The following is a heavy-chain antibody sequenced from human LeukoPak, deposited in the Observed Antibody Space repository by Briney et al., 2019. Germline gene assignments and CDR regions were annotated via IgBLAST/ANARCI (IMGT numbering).Heavy chain of an antibody. CDR2: ISSSSSYI. CDR3: AIDSGRGWFDP. Sequence: GGSLRLCCAASGFTFSSYSMNWDRQAPGKGLEWVSSISSSSSYIYYADSVKGRFTISRDNAKNSLYLQMNSLRAEDTAVYYCAIDSGRGWFDPWGQGTLVTVSS. V-gene: IGHV3-21*01. J-gene: IGHJ5*02. CDR1: GFTFSSYS. D-gene: IGHD1-26*01.